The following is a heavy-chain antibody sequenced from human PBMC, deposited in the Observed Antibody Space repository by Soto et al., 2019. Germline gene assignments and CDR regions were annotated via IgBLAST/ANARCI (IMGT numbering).Heavy chain of an antibody. J-gene: IGHJ4*02. Sequence: QVQLVQSGAEVKKPGASVKVSCKASGYTFTSYDINWVRQATGQGLEWMGWMNPNSGNTGYAQKFQGGVTMTRNTSISTAYMELSSLRSEDTAVYYCARGLYCSSTSCSNYYFDYWGQGTLVTVSS. CDR1: GYTFTSYD. V-gene: IGHV1-8*01. D-gene: IGHD2-2*01. CDR3: ARGLYCSSTSCSNYYFDY. CDR2: MNPNSGNT.